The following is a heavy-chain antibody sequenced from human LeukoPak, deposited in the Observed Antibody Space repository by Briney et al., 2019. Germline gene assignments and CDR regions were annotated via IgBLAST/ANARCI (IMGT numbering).Heavy chain of an antibody. CDR1: GGSISSYY. CDR2: IYYSGST. Sequence: SETLSLTCTVSGGSISSYYWSWIRQPPGKGLEWIGYIYYSGSTNYNPSLKSRVTISVDTSKNQFSLKLSSVTAADTAVYYCARLAWGRLDYWGQGTLVTVSS. V-gene: IGHV4-59*08. J-gene: IGHJ4*02. CDR3: ARLAWGRLDY. D-gene: IGHD7-27*01.